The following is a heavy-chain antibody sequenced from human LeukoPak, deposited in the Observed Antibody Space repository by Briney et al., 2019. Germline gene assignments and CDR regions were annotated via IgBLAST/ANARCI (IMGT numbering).Heavy chain of an antibody. CDR1: RGSVNSNSYY. V-gene: IGHV4-39*07. D-gene: IGHD6-6*01. J-gene: IGHJ4*02. CDR3: ARDHEVSSSSFDY. CDR2: IYYSGNT. Sequence: SETLSLTCTVSRGSVNSNSYYWGWIRQPPGKGLEWIGTIYYSGNTYYNPSLESRVTISVDTSKNQFSLKLTSVTAADTAVYYCARDHEVSSSSFDYWGQGTLVTVS.